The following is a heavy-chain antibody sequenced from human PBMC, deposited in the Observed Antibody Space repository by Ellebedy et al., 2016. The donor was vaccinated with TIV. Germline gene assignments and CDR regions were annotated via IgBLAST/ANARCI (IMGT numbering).Heavy chain of an antibody. CDR1: GYTFTRYA. V-gene: IGHV1-3*01. D-gene: IGHD3-9*01. CDR3: ARPLRSFDWSMNF. CDR2: INAGTGNT. Sequence: AASVKVSCKTSGYTFTRYAIHWVRHAPGQRFEWMGWINAGTGNTKYSEKFQGRVTITRDTSATTAYMELSSLRSEDSAMYYCARPLRSFDWSMNFWGQGTLVTVSS. J-gene: IGHJ4*02.